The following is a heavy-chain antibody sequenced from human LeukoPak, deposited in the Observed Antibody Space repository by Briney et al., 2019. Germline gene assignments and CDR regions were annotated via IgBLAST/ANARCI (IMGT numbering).Heavy chain of an antibody. V-gene: IGHV5-51*01. Sequence: GESLKISCKGSGYRFTNYWIAWVRQMPGKGLEWMGIIYPGAASDTRYSPSFQGQVTFSADKSINTAYLQWSSLKASDTAIYYCARERGGSGYDSGVDLDFWGQGTLVTVSS. CDR1: GYRFTNYW. D-gene: IGHD5-12*01. CDR3: ARERGGSGYDSGVDLDF. J-gene: IGHJ4*02. CDR2: IYPGAASDT.